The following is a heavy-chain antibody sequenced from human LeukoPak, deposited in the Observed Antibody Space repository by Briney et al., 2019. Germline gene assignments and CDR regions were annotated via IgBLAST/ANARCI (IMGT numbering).Heavy chain of an antibody. D-gene: IGHD2-8*01. CDR2: IERDGSAQ. CDR3: ARERDFLLSTCCWDY. CDR1: GFTSSNYL. V-gene: IGHV3-7*01. Sequence: GESLRLSCVVSGFTSSNYLMTWVRQAPGKGLEWVATIERDGSAQFYVDSAKGRFTISRDNAKNSLYLQMNSLRAEDTAVYFCARERDFLLSTCCWDYWGQGTLVTVSS. J-gene: IGHJ4*02.